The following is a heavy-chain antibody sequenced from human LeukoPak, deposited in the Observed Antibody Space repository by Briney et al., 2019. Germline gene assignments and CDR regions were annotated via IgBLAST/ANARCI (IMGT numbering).Heavy chain of an antibody. CDR2: IYYTGDT. CDR1: GGSISSSSYY. CDR3: AAFQGTVDY. J-gene: IGHJ4*02. V-gene: IGHV4-39*07. Sequence: SETLSLTCTVSGGSISSSSYYWGWIRQPPGKGLEWIGSIYYTGDTYYNPSLNSRPTLSMDTSKNQFSLKLSSVTAADTAVYYCAAFQGTVDYWGQGTLVTVPS. D-gene: IGHD3-3*02.